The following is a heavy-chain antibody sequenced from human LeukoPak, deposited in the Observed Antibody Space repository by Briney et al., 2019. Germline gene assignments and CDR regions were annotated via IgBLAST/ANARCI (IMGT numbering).Heavy chain of an antibody. CDR3: AKGRYCSSPSCYMDFDY. D-gene: IGHD2-2*02. CDR2: ISGSGGST. V-gene: IGHV3-23*01. Sequence: GGSLRLSCAASGFTFSSYAMSWVRQAPGKGLEWVSAISGSGGSTYYADSVKGRFTISRDNSKNTLYLQMNSLRAEDTAVYYCAKGRYCSSPSCYMDFDYWGQGTLVTVSS. J-gene: IGHJ4*02. CDR1: GFTFSSYA.